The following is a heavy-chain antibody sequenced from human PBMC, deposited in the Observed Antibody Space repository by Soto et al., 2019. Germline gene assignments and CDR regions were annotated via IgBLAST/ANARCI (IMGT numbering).Heavy chain of an antibody. D-gene: IGHD3-10*01. J-gene: IGHJ4*02. CDR1: GYTFTIYG. CDR3: ARSGSGSALTTPFDY. CDR2: ISAYNGNT. Sequence: ASVKVSCTASGYTFTIYGIICVRQANGQGLEWMGWISAYNGNTNYAQKLQGRVTMTTDTSTSTAYMELRSLRSDDTAVHYCARSGSGSALTTPFDYWGQGTLVTVSS. V-gene: IGHV1-18*01.